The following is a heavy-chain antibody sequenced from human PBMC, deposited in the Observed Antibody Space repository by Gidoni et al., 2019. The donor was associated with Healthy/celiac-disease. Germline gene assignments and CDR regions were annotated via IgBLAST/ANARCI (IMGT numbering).Heavy chain of an antibody. CDR2: ISYDGSNK. CDR3: ARDRRGYSGYDSVRCSGGSCYPAFDY. D-gene: IGHD2-15*01. V-gene: IGHV3-30*04. CDR1: GFTFSSYA. J-gene: IGHJ4*02. Sequence: QVQLVESGGGVVQPGRSLRLSCAASGFTFSSYAMHWVRQAQGKGLEWVAVISYDGSNKYYADSVKGRFTISRDNSKNTLYLQMNSLRAEDTAVYYCARDRRGYSGYDSVRCSGGSCYPAFDYWGQGTLVTVSS.